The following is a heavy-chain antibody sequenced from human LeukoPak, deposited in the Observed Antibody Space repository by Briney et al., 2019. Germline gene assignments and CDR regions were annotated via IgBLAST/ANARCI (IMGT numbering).Heavy chain of an antibody. CDR3: ARGGYYDFWSGLPDFDY. D-gene: IGHD3-3*01. V-gene: IGHV1-18*01. CDR2: VSGYNGNT. Sequence: ASVKVSCKSSGYTFTSYGITWVRQAPGQGLEWMGWVSGYNGNTRYAQIVQGRVTMTTDTSTSTAYMELRSLRSDDTAVYYCARGGYYDFWSGLPDFDYWGQGTLVTVSS. J-gene: IGHJ4*02. CDR1: GYTFTSYG.